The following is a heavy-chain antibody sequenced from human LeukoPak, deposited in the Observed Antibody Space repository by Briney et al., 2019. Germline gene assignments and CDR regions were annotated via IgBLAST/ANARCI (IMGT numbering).Heavy chain of an antibody. Sequence: GASVKVSCKASGYTFTSYYMHWVRQAPGQGLEWMGIINPSGGSTSYAQKFQGRVTMTRDTSTSTVYMELSSLRSEDTAVYYCARDRSSGEYYYDSSGTIDFDYWGQGTLVTVSS. CDR3: ARDRSSGEYYYDSSGTIDFDY. J-gene: IGHJ4*02. V-gene: IGHV1-46*01. CDR1: GYTFTSYY. D-gene: IGHD3-22*01. CDR2: INPSGGST.